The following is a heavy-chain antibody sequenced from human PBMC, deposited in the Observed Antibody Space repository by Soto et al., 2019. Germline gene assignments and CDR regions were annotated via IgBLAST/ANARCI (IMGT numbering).Heavy chain of an antibody. J-gene: IGHJ4*02. V-gene: IGHV3-33*01. CDR2: IWYDGSNK. CDR3: AREPYYDSSGYYYVGYFDY. CDR1: GFTFSSYG. D-gene: IGHD3-22*01. Sequence: QVQLVESGGGVVQPGRSLRLSCAASGFTFSSYGMHWVRQAPGKGLEWVAVIWYDGSNKYYADSVKGRFTISRDNSKNTLYLQMNRLRAEDTAVYYCAREPYYDSSGYYYVGYFDYWGQGTLVTVSS.